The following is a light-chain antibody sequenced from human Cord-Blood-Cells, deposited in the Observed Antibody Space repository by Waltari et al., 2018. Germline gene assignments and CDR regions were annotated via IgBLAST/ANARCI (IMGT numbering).Light chain of an antibody. V-gene: IGKV1-39*01. CDR3: QQRYRIRPS. J-gene: IGKJ2*03. CDR1: QSISSY. CDR2: AAS. Sequence: DIQMTQSPSSLSASVGDRVTITCRASQSISSYLNWYQQKPGKAPKLLIYAASSLQSGVPSSRIRSASGTDLTLTISNLQPEVFATYYCQQRYRIRPSFGQGTKLEIQ.